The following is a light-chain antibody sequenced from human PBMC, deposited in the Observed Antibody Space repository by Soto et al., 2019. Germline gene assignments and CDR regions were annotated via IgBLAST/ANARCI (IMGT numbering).Light chain of an antibody. Sequence: EIVLTQSPATLSLSPGERATLSCRASQSVSSYLAWYQQKPGQAPRLLIYDASTRATGIPARFSGSGSGTDFTLPISSREPEDFAVYYCQQRRNWPPYTFGQGTKLEIK. CDR2: DAS. CDR3: QQRRNWPPYT. CDR1: QSVSSY. J-gene: IGKJ2*01. V-gene: IGKV3-11*01.